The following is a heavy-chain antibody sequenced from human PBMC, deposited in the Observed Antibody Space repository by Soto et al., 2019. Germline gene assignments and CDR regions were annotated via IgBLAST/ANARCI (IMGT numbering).Heavy chain of an antibody. CDR1: GRSLSNYG. D-gene: IGHD3-22*01. Sequence: VQLVQSGAEVKKPGSSGKVSCKASGRSLSNYGISWVRQAPGQGLEWMGAIIPVFGTPNYAQKFQDRVTITADESTTTVYMEVRSLTSEDTAVYYCARGDATKIVVTTYYAMDVWDQGTTVTVSS. J-gene: IGHJ6*02. CDR2: IIPVFGTP. CDR3: ARGDATKIVVTTYYAMDV. V-gene: IGHV1-69*12.